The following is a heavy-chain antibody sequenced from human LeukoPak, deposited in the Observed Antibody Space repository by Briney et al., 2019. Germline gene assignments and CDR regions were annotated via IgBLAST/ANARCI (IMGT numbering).Heavy chain of an antibody. Sequence: TSETLSLTCAVYGGSFSGYCWSWIRQPPGKGLEWIGEINHSGSTNYNPSLTSRVTISVDTSKNQFSLKLSSVTAADTAVYYCATRYYDSSGYYLGDLDYWGQGTLVTVSS. CDR2: INHSGST. D-gene: IGHD3-22*01. J-gene: IGHJ4*02. V-gene: IGHV4-34*01. CDR3: ATRYYDSSGYYLGDLDY. CDR1: GGSFSGYC.